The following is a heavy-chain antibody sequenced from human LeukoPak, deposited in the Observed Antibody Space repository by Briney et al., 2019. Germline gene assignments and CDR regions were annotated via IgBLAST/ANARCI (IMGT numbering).Heavy chain of an antibody. CDR3: ARVVSPENWFDP. Sequence: SVKVSCKASGGTFSSYAISWVRQAPGQGLEWMGGIIPMFGTANYAQKFQGRVTITADESTSTAYMELSSLRSEDTAVYYCARVVSPENWFDPWGQGTLVTVSS. J-gene: IGHJ5*02. CDR2: IIPMFGTA. D-gene: IGHD5/OR15-5a*01. V-gene: IGHV1-69*13. CDR1: GGTFSSYA.